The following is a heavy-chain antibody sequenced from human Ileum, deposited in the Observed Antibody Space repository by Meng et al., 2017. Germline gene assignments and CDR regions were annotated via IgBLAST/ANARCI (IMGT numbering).Heavy chain of an antibody. D-gene: IGHD2-2*01. CDR3: GPESTGDD. Sequence: VRVVDTVGGVVPPGRALRRACAALGFTFRIYGMHWVRQAPGKGLVWLSRINHDGRGTHYADAVKVRFTISRDNAKNTLYLQINSLRAEDTGVYYCGPESTGDDWGQGTLVTVSS. CDR1: GFTFRIYG. CDR2: INHDGRGT. J-gene: IGHJ4*02. V-gene: IGHV3-74*01.